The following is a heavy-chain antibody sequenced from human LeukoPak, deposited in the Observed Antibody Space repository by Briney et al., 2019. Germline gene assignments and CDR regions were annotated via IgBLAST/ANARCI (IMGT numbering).Heavy chain of an antibody. CDR2: ISYDGSNK. D-gene: IGHD3-10*01. V-gene: IGHV3-30*18. CDR3: AKGSGFGELLWDYFDN. Sequence: PGRSLRLSCAASGFTFSSYGMHWVREAPGKGLEWVAVISYDGSNKYYAETVKGRFTISRDNSKNTLYLQMNSLRAEDTAVYYCAKGSGFGELLWDYFDNWGQGTLVTVSS. J-gene: IGHJ4*02. CDR1: GFTFSSYG.